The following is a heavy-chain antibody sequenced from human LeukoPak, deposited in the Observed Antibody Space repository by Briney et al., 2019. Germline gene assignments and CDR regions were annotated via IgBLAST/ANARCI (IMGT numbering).Heavy chain of an antibody. CDR1: GLTFSGAW. Sequence: GGSLRLSCTASGLTFSGAWMTWVRQAPGKGLEWVANIREDGTEKNYVDSVKGRFTISRDNAKNSLFLQMSNLRDDDTAIYYCARHVGIGFWGQGTLVTVSS. CDR3: ARHVGIGF. D-gene: IGHD7-27*01. CDR2: IREDGTEK. V-gene: IGHV3-7*01. J-gene: IGHJ4*02.